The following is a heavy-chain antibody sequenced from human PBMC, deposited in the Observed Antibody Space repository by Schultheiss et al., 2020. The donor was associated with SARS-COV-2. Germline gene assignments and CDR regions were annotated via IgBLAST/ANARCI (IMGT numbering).Heavy chain of an antibody. J-gene: IGHJ6*02. D-gene: IGHD3-22*01. CDR3: ARGAERITMIVVVRDYGMDV. Sequence: SQTLSLTCTVSGGSISSYYWSWIRQPPGKGLEWIGYIYYSGSTNYNPSLKSRVTISVDTSKNQFSLKLSSVTAADTAVYYCARGAERITMIVVVRDYGMDVWGQGTTVTVSS. CDR1: GGSISSYY. CDR2: IYYSGST. V-gene: IGHV4-59*01.